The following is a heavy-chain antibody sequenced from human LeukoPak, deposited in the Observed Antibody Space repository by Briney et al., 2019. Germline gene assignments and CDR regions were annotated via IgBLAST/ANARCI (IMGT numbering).Heavy chain of an antibody. D-gene: IGHD3-10*01. CDR2: ISPSGDIT. J-gene: IGHJ4*02. Sequence: GGSLRLSCAASGFTFSRHGMNWVRQAPGKGLEWVSGISPSGDITYYADSVKGRFTVSRDNSKNTLYLEVISLTAEDTAVYYCAKDDAWLRFGEWSQGTLVTVSS. CDR1: GFTFSRHG. V-gene: IGHV3-23*01. CDR3: AKDDAWLRFGE.